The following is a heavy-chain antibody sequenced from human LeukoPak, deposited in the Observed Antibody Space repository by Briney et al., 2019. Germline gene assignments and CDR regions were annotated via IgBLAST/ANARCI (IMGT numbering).Heavy chain of an antibody. CDR2: IKQDGSEK. J-gene: IGHJ3*02. Sequence: GGPLRLSCAASGFTFSSYWMSWVRQAPGKGLEWVANIKQDGSEKYYVDSVKGRFTISRDNAKNSLYLHMNSLRAEDTAVYYCARDLGLLTPLLAFDIWGQGTMVTVSS. CDR3: ARDLGLLTPLLAFDI. V-gene: IGHV3-7*01. CDR1: GFTFSSYW.